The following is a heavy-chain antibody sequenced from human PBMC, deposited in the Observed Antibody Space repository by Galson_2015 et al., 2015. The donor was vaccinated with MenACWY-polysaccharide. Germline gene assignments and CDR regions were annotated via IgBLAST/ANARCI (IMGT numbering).Heavy chain of an antibody. CDR1: GFTFNTHW. J-gene: IGHJ4*02. CDR2: INRDGSNT. Sequence: SLRLSCAASGFTFNTHWMHWVRQAPGKGLMWVSRINRDGSNTDYADSVKGRFTISRDNAENTLFLQVNSLRAEDTAVYYCARGITSSNWGQGTLVTVSS. V-gene: IGHV3-74*01. CDR3: ARGITSSN. D-gene: IGHD6-6*01.